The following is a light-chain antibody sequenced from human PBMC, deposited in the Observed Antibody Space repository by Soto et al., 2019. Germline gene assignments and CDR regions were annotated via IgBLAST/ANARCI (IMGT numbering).Light chain of an antibody. CDR1: QGIDTS. CDR2: APS. J-gene: IGKJ1*01. V-gene: IGKV1-9*01. Sequence: ILLTQSPSSLSASVGDRVTITCRASQGIDTSLAWYQQKPGKAPKLLIYAPSNFQSGVPSRFSGSGSGTHFTLTISSLQPEDFAVYYCQQYGRSPWTSGQGTKVEI. CDR3: QQYGRSPWT.